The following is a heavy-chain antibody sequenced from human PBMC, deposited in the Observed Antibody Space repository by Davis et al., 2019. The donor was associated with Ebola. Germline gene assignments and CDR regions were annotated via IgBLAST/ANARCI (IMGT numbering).Heavy chain of an antibody. CDR3: ARGYSYGPYNWFDP. Sequence: SETLSLTCTVSGGPISSYYWNWIRQPPGKGLEWIGYIYYSGSTNYNPSLKSRVTISVDTSKNQFSLKLSSVTAADTAVYYCARGYSYGPYNWFDPWGQGTLVTVSS. V-gene: IGHV4-59*01. D-gene: IGHD5-18*01. CDR1: GGPISSYY. CDR2: IYYSGST. J-gene: IGHJ5*02.